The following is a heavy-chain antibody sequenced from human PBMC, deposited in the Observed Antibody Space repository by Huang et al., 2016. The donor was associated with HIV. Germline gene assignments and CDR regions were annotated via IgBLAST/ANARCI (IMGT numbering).Heavy chain of an antibody. CDR1: GFRFGDFA. V-gene: IGHV3-49*03. J-gene: IGHJ6*03. Sequence: EVKMVESGGGSVEPGRSLTLSFNGLGFRFGDFARNWFRQGAGKGAEWVGRIRSKSDGGAAICAPSLKDRFTIRRDDSKSLVVLQMEALTTDDTAIYYCAPSGDDYFYYYMDVWGQGTTVIVSS. D-gene: IGHD2-21*02. CDR2: IRSKSDGGAA. CDR3: APSGDDYFYYYMDV.